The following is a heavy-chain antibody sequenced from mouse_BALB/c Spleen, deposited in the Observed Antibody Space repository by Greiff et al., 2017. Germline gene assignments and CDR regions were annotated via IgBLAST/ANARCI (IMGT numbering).Heavy chain of an antibody. CDR2: ISNLAYSI. CDR3: ARDGDRYDGAWFAY. V-gene: IGHV5-15*02. CDR1: GFTFSDYG. J-gene: IGHJ3*01. Sequence: EVMLVESGGGLVQPGGSRKLSCAASGFTFSDYGMAWVRQAPGKGPEWVAFISNLAYSIYYADTVTGRFTISRENAKNTLYLEMSRLRSEDTAMYYCARDGDRYDGAWFAYWGQGTLVTVSA. D-gene: IGHD2-14*01.